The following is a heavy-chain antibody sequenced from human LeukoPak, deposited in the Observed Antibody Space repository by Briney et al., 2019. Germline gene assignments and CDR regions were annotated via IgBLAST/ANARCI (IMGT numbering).Heavy chain of an antibody. J-gene: IGHJ4*02. V-gene: IGHV3-53*01. Sequence: PGGSLRLSCAASGFTVSSNYMSWVRQAPGKGLEWVSVIYSGGSTYYADSVKGRFTISRDNSKNTLYLQMSSLRAEDTAVYYCARGPGYGDVRFDYWGQGTLVTVSS. CDR2: IYSGGST. CDR1: GFTVSSNY. D-gene: IGHD4-17*01. CDR3: ARGPGYGDVRFDY.